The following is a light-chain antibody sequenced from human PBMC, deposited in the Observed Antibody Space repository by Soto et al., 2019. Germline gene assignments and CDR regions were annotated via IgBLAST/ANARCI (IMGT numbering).Light chain of an antibody. J-gene: IGKJ5*01. CDR3: RQSYSTLLIT. V-gene: IGKV1-39*01. CDR1: QSISTY. CDR2: AAS. Sequence: DIQMTQSPSSLSASVGDRVTITCRASQSISTYLNWYQQKPGKAPKLLIYAASSLQSGVPSRFSGTGSETEFTLTISSMQPEDFATYYCRQSYSTLLITFGQGTRLESK.